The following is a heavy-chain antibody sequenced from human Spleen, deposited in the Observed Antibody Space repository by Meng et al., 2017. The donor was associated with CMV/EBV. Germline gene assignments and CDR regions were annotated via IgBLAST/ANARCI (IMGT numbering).Heavy chain of an antibody. CDR3: ARGGYVEMATILGY. J-gene: IGHJ4*02. CDR1: GFTFSSYA. V-gene: IGHV3-30*04. Sequence: ASGFTFSSYAMHWVRQAPGKGLEWVAVISYDGSNKYYADSVKGRFTISRDNSKNTLYLQMNSLRAEDTAVYYCARGGYVEMATILGYWGQGTLVTVSS. CDR2: ISYDGSNK. D-gene: IGHD5-24*01.